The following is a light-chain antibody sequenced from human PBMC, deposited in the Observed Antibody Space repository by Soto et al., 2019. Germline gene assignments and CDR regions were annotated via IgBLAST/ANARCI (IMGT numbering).Light chain of an antibody. CDR3: QQYGSSPIT. CDR2: DAS. CDR1: QSISSY. V-gene: IGKV3D-20*01. Sequence: EIVLTQSPATLSLSPGERATLSCRASQSISSYLAWYQQKPGLAPRLLIYDASNRATGIPARFSGSGSGTDFTLTISRLEPEDFAVYYCQQYGSSPITFGHGTRLEIK. J-gene: IGKJ5*01.